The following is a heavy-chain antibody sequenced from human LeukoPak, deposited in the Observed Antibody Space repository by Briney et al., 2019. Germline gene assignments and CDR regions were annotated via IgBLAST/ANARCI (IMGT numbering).Heavy chain of an antibody. J-gene: IGHJ6*03. D-gene: IGHD3-9*01. CDR3: ATNSRILTGYMDYYYMDV. CDR2: IYCSGST. CDR1: GGSISTSNYY. Sequence: PSETLSLPCTVSGGSISTSNYYWNWIRQPPGKGLEWIGYIYCSGSTNYNPSLKSRVTISVDTSKNQFSLKLSSVTAADTAVYYCATNSRILTGYMDYYYMDVWGKGTTVTISS. V-gene: IGHV4-61*01.